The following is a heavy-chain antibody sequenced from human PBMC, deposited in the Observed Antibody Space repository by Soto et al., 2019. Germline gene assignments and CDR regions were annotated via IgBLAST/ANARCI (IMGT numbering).Heavy chain of an antibody. D-gene: IGHD1-1*01. V-gene: IGHV4-59*01. CDR3: ARKGTFDC. CDR1: GGSISGYY. CDR2: ISYSGSNSGST. Sequence: SETLSLTCTVSGGSISGYYWSWIRQSPGRGLEWIGYISYSGSNSGSTNYNPSLKSRVTISADTSKNQFSLKLSSVSAADTAVYFCARKGTFDCWGQGTLVTVSS. J-gene: IGHJ4*02.